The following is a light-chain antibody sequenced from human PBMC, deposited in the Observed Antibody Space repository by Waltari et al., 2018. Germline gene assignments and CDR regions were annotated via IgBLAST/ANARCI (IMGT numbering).Light chain of an antibody. Sequence: EIVLTQSPDFQSVTPEETVTITCRASQSIGNSLHWYQQKPNQSPKLLIKYGSQSMSGVPSRFSGSGSGTDFTLTISGLEGEDAAAYYCLQGSSTPYSFGQGTKQEIK. V-gene: IGKV6D-21*02. CDR2: YGS. J-gene: IGKJ2*01. CDR3: LQGSSTPYS. CDR1: QSIGNS.